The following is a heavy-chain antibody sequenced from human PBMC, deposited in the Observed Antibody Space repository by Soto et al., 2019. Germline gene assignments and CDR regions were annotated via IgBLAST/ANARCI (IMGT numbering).Heavy chain of an antibody. CDR1: GYSFTSYW. CDR3: ASYPSIVVVPAAPLDAFDI. Sequence: GESLKISCKGSGYSFTSYWISWVRQMPGKGLEWMGRIDPSDSYTNYSPSFQGHVTISADKSISTAYLQWRSLKASDTAMYYCASYPSIVVVPAAPLDAFDIWGQGTMVTVSS. CDR2: IDPSDSYT. V-gene: IGHV5-10-1*01. J-gene: IGHJ3*02. D-gene: IGHD2-2*01.